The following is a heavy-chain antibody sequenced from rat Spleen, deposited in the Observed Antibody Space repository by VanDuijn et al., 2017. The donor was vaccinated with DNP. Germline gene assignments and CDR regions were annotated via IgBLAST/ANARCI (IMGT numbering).Heavy chain of an antibody. CDR1: GFTFNYYW. V-gene: IGHV5-31*01. D-gene: IGHD1-11*01. Sequence: EVQLVESGGDLVQPGRSLKLSCVASGFTFNYYWMTWIRQVPKKGLEWVATISTSGSRTYYPDSVKGRFTISRDNAKSSLYLQMDSLRSEDTATYYCARYGATGYAMDAWGQGVMVTVSS. CDR2: ISTSGSRT. J-gene: IGHJ2*01. CDR3: ARYGATGYAMDA.